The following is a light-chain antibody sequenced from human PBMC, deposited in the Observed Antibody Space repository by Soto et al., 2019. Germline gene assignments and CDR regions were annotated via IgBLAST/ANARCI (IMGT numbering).Light chain of an antibody. CDR3: QQYSTFAP. J-gene: IGKJ4*02. CDR2: KAS. Sequence: DIQMTQSPSTLSASVGDRVAITCRASQSINNLLAWYQQKPGKAPKLLIYKASSLERGVPSRFSGNGSGTEFTLTISSLQPDDFATYYCQQYSTFAPFGGGTKVEIK. CDR1: QSINNL. V-gene: IGKV1-5*03.